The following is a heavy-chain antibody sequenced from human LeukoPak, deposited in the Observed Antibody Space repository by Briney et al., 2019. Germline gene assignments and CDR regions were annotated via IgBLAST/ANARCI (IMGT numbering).Heavy chain of an antibody. CDR3: ARAIMVRGVRLFDY. Sequence: GGSLRLSCAASGFTFDDYAMHWVRQAPGKGLEWVSGISWNSGSIDYADSVKGRFTISRDNSKNTLYLQMNSLRAEDTAVYYCARAIMVRGVRLFDYWGQGTLVTVSS. J-gene: IGHJ4*02. CDR2: ISWNSGSI. D-gene: IGHD3-10*01. V-gene: IGHV3-9*01. CDR1: GFTFDDYA.